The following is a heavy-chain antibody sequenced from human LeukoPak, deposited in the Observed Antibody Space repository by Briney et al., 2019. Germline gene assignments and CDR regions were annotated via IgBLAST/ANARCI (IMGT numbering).Heavy chain of an antibody. CDR1: GFTFSSYS. J-gene: IGHJ4*02. V-gene: IGHV3-21*01. Sequence: GGFLRLSCAASGFTFSSYSMNWVRQTPGKGLEWVSSISSSSSYIYYADSVKGRFTISRDNAKNSLYLQMNSLRAEDTAVYYCASNSGWTLFDYWGQGTLVTVSS. CDR3: ASNSGWTLFDY. CDR2: ISSSSSYI. D-gene: IGHD6-19*01.